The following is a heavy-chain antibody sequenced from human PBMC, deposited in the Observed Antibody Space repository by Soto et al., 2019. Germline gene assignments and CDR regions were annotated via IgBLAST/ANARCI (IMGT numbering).Heavy chain of an antibody. V-gene: IGHV1-69*05. CDR2: INAIYGTT. D-gene: IGHD3-3*01. CDR1: GGTFSSYA. Sequence: GASVKVSCKASGGTFSSYAISWVRQAPGQGLEWMGGINAIYGTTKYAQKFQGRVTITRDTSTSTAYMELSSLRSEDTAVYYCARVDTIFGVVWPENYWGQGTLVTVSS. CDR3: ARVDTIFGVVWPENY. J-gene: IGHJ4*02.